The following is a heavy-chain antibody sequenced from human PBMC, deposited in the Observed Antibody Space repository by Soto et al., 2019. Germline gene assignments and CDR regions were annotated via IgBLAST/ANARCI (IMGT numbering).Heavy chain of an antibody. CDR2: IYYSGST. Sequence: ASETLSLTCTVSGGSISSYYWSWVRQPPGKGLEWIGYIYYSGSTNYNPSLKSRVTISVDTSKNQFSLKLSSVTAADTAVYYCARDTGVETGFDPWGQGTLVTVSS. J-gene: IGHJ5*02. D-gene: IGHD7-27*01. CDR3: ARDTGVETGFDP. V-gene: IGHV4-59*01. CDR1: GGSISSYY.